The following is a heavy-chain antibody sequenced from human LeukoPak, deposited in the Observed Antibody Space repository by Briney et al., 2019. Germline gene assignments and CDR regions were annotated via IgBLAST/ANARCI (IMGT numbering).Heavy chain of an antibody. D-gene: IGHD3-9*01. J-gene: IGHJ4*02. CDR2: IYYSGST. Sequence: SETLSLTCTVSGGSISSYYWSWIRQPPGKGLEWIGYIYYSGSTNYNPSLKSRVTISVGTSKNQFSLKLSSVTAADTAVYYCAREERYYDILTGYYRRQIFDYWGQGTLVTVSS. CDR1: GGSISSYY. V-gene: IGHV4-59*01. CDR3: AREERYYDILTGYYRRQIFDY.